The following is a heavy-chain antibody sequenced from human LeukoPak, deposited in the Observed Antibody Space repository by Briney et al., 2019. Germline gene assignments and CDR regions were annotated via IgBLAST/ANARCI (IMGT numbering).Heavy chain of an antibody. CDR1: GGSISSHY. CDR3: ARVLEDYDFWSGYVDY. J-gene: IGHJ4*02. V-gene: IGHV4-59*11. CDR2: TYYSGST. Sequence: KPSETLSLTCTVSGGSISSHYWRWIRQPPGKGLEWIGLTYYSGSTNFNPSLKSRVTISLDTSKNQFSLKLRSVTAADTAVYYCARVLEDYDFWSGYVDYWGQGTLVTVSS. D-gene: IGHD3-3*01.